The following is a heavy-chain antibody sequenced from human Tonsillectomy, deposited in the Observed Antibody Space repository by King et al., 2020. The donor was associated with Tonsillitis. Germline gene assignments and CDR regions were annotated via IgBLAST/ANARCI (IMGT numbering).Heavy chain of an antibody. V-gene: IGHV3-23*04. Sequence: VQLVESGGGLVQPGGSLRLSCAASGFTFSSYAMSWVRQAPGKGLEWVSAISGSGGSTYYADSGKGRFTISRDNSKNTLYLQMHSLRAEDTAVYYCAKAYYYDSSGYYMNWYCDLWGRGTLVTVSS. D-gene: IGHD3-22*01. CDR2: ISGSGGST. CDR3: AKAYYYDSSGYYMNWYCDL. CDR1: GFTFSSYA. J-gene: IGHJ2*01.